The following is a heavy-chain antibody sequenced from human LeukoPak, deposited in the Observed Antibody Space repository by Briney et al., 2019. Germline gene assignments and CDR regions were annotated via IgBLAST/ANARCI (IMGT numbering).Heavy chain of an antibody. Sequence: GESPQISCKGSGYSFTSYWIGWVRQMPGKGLEWMGIIYLGDSDTRYSPSFQGQVTISADKSISTAYLQWSSLKASDTAMYYCARQGGHYSNYFDYWGQGTLVTVSS. D-gene: IGHD4-11*01. J-gene: IGHJ4*02. CDR1: GYSFTSYW. CDR3: ARQGGHYSNYFDY. V-gene: IGHV5-51*01. CDR2: IYLGDSDT.